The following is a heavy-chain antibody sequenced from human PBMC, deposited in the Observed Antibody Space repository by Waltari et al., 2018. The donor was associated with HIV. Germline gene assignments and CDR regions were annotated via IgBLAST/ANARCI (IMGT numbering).Heavy chain of an antibody. Sequence: QVPLVESGGGVVQPGRSLRLSCAASGFPFSDFGLHWVRQAPGKGLEWVATTSFDGGNTYYADSVKGRFTISRDNSKNTLYLQMNSLRPDDTAVFYCAKDRLRGSSSSFDYWGHGTLVTVSS. CDR3: AKDRLRGSSSSFDY. CDR2: TSFDGGNT. D-gene: IGHD2-15*01. J-gene: IGHJ4*01. CDR1: GFPFSDFG. V-gene: IGHV3-30*18.